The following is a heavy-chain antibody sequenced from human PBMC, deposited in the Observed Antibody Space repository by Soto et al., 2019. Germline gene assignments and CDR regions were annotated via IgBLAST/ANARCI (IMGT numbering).Heavy chain of an antibody. D-gene: IGHD5-12*01. CDR3: ARSGRDGYNTAIDY. CDR1: GGTFSSYA. CDR2: IIPIFGTA. Sequence: SVKVSCKASGGTFSSYAISWVRQAPGQGLEWMGGIIPIFGTANYAQKFQGRVTITADESTSTAYMELSSLRSEDTAVYYCARSGRDGYNTAIDYWGQGTRVTVS. J-gene: IGHJ4*02. V-gene: IGHV1-69*13.